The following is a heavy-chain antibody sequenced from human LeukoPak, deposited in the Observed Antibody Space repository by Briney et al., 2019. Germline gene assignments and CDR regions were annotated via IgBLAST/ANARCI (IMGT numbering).Heavy chain of an antibody. D-gene: IGHD1-26*01. CDR2: IYHSGST. CDR1: GYSISSGYY. J-gene: IGHJ4*02. Sequence: SEALSLTCTISGYSISSGYYWGWIRQPPGKGLEWIGSIYHSGSTYYNPSLKSRVTFSVDTSKNQFSLKLSSVTAADTAVYYCARSSWSLFDYWGQGTLVTVSS. V-gene: IGHV4-38-2*02. CDR3: ARSSWSLFDY.